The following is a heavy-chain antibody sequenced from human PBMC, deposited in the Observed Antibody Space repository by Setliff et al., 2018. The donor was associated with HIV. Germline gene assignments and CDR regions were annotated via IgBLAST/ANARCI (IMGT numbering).Heavy chain of an antibody. CDR2: IYTSGTT. V-gene: IGHV4-61*02. J-gene: IGHJ3*02. D-gene: IGHD2-2*01. CDR1: GGSISSGGFY. Sequence: SLTCTVSGGSISSGGFYWYWIRQPAGKGLEWIGRIYTSGTTNYNPSLKSRVTTSMDTSKSQFSLRLTSVTAADTAVYYCAGQDIGAVPALGAFDIWGQGTMVTVSS. CDR3: AGQDIGAVPALGAFDI.